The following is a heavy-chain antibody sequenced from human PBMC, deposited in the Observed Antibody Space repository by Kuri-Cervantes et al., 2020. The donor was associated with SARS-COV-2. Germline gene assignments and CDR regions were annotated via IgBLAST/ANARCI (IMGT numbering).Heavy chain of an antibody. CDR2: ISYDGSNK. Sequence: LSLTCAASGFTFSSYSMNWVRQAPGKGLEWVAVISYDGSNKYHADSVKGRFTISRDNSKNTLYLQMNSLRAEDTAVYYCARDMSIAAAGTDYWGQGTLVTVSS. J-gene: IGHJ4*02. D-gene: IGHD6-13*01. V-gene: IGHV3-30*03. CDR3: ARDMSIAAAGTDY. CDR1: GFTFSSYS.